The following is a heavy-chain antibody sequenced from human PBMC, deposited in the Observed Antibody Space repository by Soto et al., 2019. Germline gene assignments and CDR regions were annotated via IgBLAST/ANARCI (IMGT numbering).Heavy chain of an antibody. CDR3: ARVGNSSGWYYYYGMDV. V-gene: IGHV1-46*01. J-gene: IGHJ6*02. CDR1: GYTFTSYY. CDR2: INPSGGST. D-gene: IGHD6-19*01. Sequence: ASVKVSCKASGYTFTSYYMHWVRQAPGEGLERMGIINPSGGSTSYAQKFQGRVTMTRDTSTNTVYMELSSLRSEDTAVYYCARVGNSSGWYYYYGMDVWGQVTTVTVSS.